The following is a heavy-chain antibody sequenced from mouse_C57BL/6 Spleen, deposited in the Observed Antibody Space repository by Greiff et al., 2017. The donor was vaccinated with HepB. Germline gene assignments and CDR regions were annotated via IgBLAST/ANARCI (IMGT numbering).Heavy chain of an antibody. V-gene: IGHV1-61*01. CDR1: GYTFTSYW. D-gene: IGHD3-3*01. J-gene: IGHJ2*01. CDR3: ARGLYYFDY. Sequence: QVQLQQPGAELVRPGSSVKLSCKASGYTFTSYWMDWVKQRPGQGLEWIGNIYPSDSGTHYNQKYKDKATLTVDKSSSTAYMQLSSLTSEDSAVYYCARGLYYFDYWGQGTTLTVSS. CDR2: IYPSDSGT.